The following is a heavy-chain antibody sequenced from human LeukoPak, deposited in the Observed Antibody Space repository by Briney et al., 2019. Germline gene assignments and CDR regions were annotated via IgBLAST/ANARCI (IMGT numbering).Heavy chain of an antibody. CDR1: GFTFSSYA. CDR2: ISYDGSNK. CDR3: ARDSGSRSSSSYGNAFDI. J-gene: IGHJ3*02. D-gene: IGHD6-6*01. Sequence: GRSLRLSCAASGFTFSSYAMHWVRQAPGKGLEWVAVISYDGSNKYYADTVKGRFTISRDNSKNTLYLQMNSLRAEDTAVYYCARDSGSRSSSSYGNAFDIWGQGTMVTVSS. V-gene: IGHV3-30-3*01.